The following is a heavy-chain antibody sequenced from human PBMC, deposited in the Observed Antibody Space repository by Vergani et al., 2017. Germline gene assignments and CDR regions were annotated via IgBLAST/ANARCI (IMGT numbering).Heavy chain of an antibody. CDR3: ASSLPGAYYYDSSGQAWFDP. V-gene: IGHV4-59*01. J-gene: IGHJ5*02. Sequence: QVQLQESGPGLVKPSETLSLTCTVSGGSISSYYWSWIRQPPGKGLEWIGYIYYSGSTNYNPSLKSRVTISVDTSKNQFSLKLSSGTAADTAVYYCASSLPGAYYYDSSGQAWFDPWGQGTLVTVSS. D-gene: IGHD3-22*01. CDR2: IYYSGST. CDR1: GGSISSYY.